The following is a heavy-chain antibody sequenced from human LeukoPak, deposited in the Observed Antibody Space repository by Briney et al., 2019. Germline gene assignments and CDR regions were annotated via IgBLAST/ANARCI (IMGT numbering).Heavy chain of an antibody. D-gene: IGHD5-18*01. CDR2: IWYDGSNK. V-gene: IGHV3-33*01. Sequence: GRSLRLSCAASGFTFSSYGMHWVRQAPGKGLEWVAVIWYDGSNKYYADSVKGRFTISRDNSKNTLYLQMNSLRAEDTAVYYCARNAAVDTAMDDAFDIWGQGTMVTVSS. CDR1: GFTFSSYG. J-gene: IGHJ3*02. CDR3: ARNAAVDTAMDDAFDI.